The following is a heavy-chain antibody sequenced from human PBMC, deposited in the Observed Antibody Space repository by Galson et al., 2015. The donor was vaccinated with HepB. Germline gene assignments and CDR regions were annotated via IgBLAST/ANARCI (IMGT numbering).Heavy chain of an antibody. V-gene: IGHV3-43*01. CDR2: ITWDGGNT. D-gene: IGHD1-26*01. CDR3: AKDRAWSGSKGGYYYYAMDV. Sequence: SLRLSCAASGFNFDDYTMHWVRQAPGKGLEWVSLITWDGGNTYYADSVKGRFTISRDNSKNSLSLQMKSLRTEDSALYYCAKDRAWSGSKGGYYYYAMDVWGQGTTVTVSS. CDR1: GFNFDDYT. J-gene: IGHJ6*02.